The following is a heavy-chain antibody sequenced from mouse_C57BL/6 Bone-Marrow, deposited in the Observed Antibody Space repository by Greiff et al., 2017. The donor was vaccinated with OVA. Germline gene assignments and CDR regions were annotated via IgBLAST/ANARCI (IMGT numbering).Heavy chain of an antibody. CDR2: ISNGGGST. CDR3: ARYDGYYSYAMDY. J-gene: IGHJ4*01. V-gene: IGHV5-12*01. CDR1: GFTFSDYY. Sequence: DVQLVESGGGLVQPGGSLKLSCAASGFTFSDYYMYWVRQTPEKRLEWVAYISNGGGSTYYPDTVKGRFTISRDNAKNTLYLQMSRLKSEDTAMYYCARYDGYYSYAMDYWGQGTSVTVSS. D-gene: IGHD2-3*01.